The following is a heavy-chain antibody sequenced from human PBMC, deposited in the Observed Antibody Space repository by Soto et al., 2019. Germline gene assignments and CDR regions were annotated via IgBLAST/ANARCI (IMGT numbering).Heavy chain of an antibody. V-gene: IGHV1-24*01. CDR1: GYTLTELS. CDR2: FDPEDGET. CDR3: ATWALKIKPHAFDI. Sequence: ASVKVSCKVSGYTLTELSMHWVRQAPGKGLEWMGGFDPEDGETIYAQKFQGRVTMTEDTSTDTAHMELSSLRSEDTAVYYCATWALKIKPHAFDIWGQGTMVTVSS. J-gene: IGHJ3*02.